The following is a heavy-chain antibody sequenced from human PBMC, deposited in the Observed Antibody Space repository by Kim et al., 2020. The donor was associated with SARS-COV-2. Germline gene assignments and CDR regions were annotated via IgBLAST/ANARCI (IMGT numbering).Heavy chain of an antibody. D-gene: IGHD6-6*01. J-gene: IGHJ4*02. V-gene: IGHV1-2*02. Sequence: AQKFQGRVTMTRDASISTAYRELSRLRSDDTAVYYCARDPSIAADTNFDYWGQGTLVTVSS. CDR3: ARDPSIAADTNFDY.